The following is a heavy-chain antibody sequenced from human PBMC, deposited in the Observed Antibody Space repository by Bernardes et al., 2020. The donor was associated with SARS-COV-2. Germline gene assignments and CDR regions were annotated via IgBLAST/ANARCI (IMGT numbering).Heavy chain of an antibody. CDR1: GFTFSSYW. CDR2: IKQDGSEK. D-gene: IGHD2-15*01. J-gene: IGHJ2*01. CDR3: AKTRVVDSLSVRNWYFDL. V-gene: IGHV3-7*02. Sequence: GRSLRLSCAASGFTFSSYWMSWVRQAPGKGLEWVANIKQDGSEKYYADSVKGRLTISRDDSNNTLYLQMNSLRAEDTAVYYCAKTRVVDSLSVRNWYFDLWGRGTLLTVSS.